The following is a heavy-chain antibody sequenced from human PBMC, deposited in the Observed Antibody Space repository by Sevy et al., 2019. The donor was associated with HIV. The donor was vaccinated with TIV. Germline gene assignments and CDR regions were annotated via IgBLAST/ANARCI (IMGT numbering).Heavy chain of an antibody. J-gene: IGHJ4*02. D-gene: IGHD6-19*01. CDR1: GFTFSNSG. Sequence: GGSLRLSCAASGFTFSNSGMHWVRQSPGKGLEWVASIFSDGITSYYGDSVRGRFTVFRDNSKSTLYLQLNSLRVEDTAIYYCARESPGDWYLDSWGQGTLVTVSS. V-gene: IGHV3-33*01. CDR2: IFSDGITS. CDR3: ARESPGDWYLDS.